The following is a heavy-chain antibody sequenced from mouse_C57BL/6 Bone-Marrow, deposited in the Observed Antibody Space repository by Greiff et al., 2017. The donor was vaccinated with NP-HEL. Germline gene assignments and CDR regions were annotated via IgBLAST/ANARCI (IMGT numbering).Heavy chain of an antibody. CDR1: GYTFTSYT. V-gene: IGHV1-4*01. J-gene: IGHJ3*01. D-gene: IGHD2-4*01. Sequence: QVQLQQSGAELARPGASVKMSCKASGYTFTSYTMHWVKQRPGQGLEWIGYINPSSGNTKYNQKFKDKATLPADKSSSTAYMHLSILSSEDSAVYYCARRVYYDFAWFAYWGQGTLVTVSA. CDR2: INPSSGNT. CDR3: ARRVYYDFAWFAY.